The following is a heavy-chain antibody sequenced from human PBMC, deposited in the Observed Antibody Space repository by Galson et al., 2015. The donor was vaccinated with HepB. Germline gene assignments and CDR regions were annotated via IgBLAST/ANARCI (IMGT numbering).Heavy chain of an antibody. V-gene: IGHV3-23*01. D-gene: IGHD4-23*01. CDR2: ISGSGGST. CDR3: AKVKEILRWYPMDV. CDR1: GFTFSSYA. Sequence: SLRLSCAASGFTFSSYAMSWVRQAPGKGLEWVSAISGSGGSTYYADSVKGRFTISRDNSKNTLYLQMNSLRAEDTAVYYCAKVKEILRWYPMDVWGQGTTVTVSS. J-gene: IGHJ6*02.